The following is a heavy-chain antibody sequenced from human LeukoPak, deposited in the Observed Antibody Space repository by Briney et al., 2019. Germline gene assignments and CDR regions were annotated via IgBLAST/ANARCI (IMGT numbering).Heavy chain of an antibody. V-gene: IGHV3-13*01. Sequence: GGSLRLSCAASGFTFSSYDMHWVRQATGKGLEWVSAIGTAGDTYYPGSVKGRFTISRENAKNSLYLQMNSLRAGDTAVYCCAGGGSSGWYRGAFDIWGQGTMVTVSS. CDR3: AGGGSSGWYRGAFDI. CDR2: IGTAGDT. D-gene: IGHD6-19*01. J-gene: IGHJ3*02. CDR1: GFTFSSYD.